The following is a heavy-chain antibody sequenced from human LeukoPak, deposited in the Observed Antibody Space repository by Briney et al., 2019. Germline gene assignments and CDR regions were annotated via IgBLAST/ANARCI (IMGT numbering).Heavy chain of an antibody. CDR2: ISGSGGST. D-gene: IGHD6-19*01. CDR1: GFTFSSYA. CDR3: ASGIAVAGTGFDY. V-gene: IGHV3-23*01. J-gene: IGHJ4*02. Sequence: GGSLRLSCAASGFTFSSYAMSWVRQAPGKGLEWVSAISGSGGSTYYADSVKGRFTISRDNAKNSLYLQMNSLRAEDTAVYYCASGIAVAGTGFDYWGQGTLVTVSS.